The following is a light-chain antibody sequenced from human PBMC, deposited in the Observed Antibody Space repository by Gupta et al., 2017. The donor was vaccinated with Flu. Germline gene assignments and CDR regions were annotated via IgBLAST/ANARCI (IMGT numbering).Light chain of an antibody. J-gene: IGKJ4*01. V-gene: IGKV3D-15*01. CDR1: QSVTSN. Sequence: PATLSVSPEERATLSCRTSQSVTSNLAWYQQKPGQAPRLLIWGASTRATGIPARFSGSGSGTEFTLTISSLQSEDFALYYCQQYNSWPFTFGRGTKVEIK. CDR3: QQYNSWPFT. CDR2: GAS.